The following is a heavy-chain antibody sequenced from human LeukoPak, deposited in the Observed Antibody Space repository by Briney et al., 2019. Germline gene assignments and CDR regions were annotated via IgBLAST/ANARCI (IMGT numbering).Heavy chain of an antibody. CDR2: ISWNSGSI. D-gene: IGHD2-15*01. CDR1: GFTFDDYA. V-gene: IGHV3-9*01. CDR3: ARVVVSWYDQ. Sequence: PGGSLRLSCAASGFTFDDYAMHWVRQAPGKGLEWVSGISWNSGSIGYADSVKGRFTISRDNAKNSLYLQMNSLRAEDTAVYYCARVVVSWYDQWGQGTLVTVSS. J-gene: IGHJ5*02.